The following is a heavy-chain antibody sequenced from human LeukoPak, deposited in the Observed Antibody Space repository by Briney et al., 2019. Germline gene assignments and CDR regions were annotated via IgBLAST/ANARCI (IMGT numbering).Heavy chain of an antibody. D-gene: IGHD6-19*01. Sequence: ASVKVSCKASGYTFTGYYMHWVRQPPAQGLEWMGWINPNSGGTNYAQKFQGRVTITRDTSISTDYMELSRLRADDTAVYYCARGYSSGWRAHDYWGQGTMVTVSS. CDR2: INPNSGGT. J-gene: IGHJ4*02. CDR1: GYTFTGYY. CDR3: ARGYSSGWRAHDY. V-gene: IGHV1-2*02.